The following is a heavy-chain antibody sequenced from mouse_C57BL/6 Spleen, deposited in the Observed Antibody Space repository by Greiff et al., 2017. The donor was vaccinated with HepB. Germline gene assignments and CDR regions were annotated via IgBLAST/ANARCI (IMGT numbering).Heavy chain of an antibody. Sequence: SLPFLFKPSQSLSLTFSVTVYSITSGYYWNWIRQFPLNKLEWMGYISYDGSNNYNPSLKNRISITRDTSKNQFFLKLNSVTTEDTATYYCAITTVVATDYWGQGTSVTVSS. J-gene: IGHJ4*01. CDR2: ISYDGSN. D-gene: IGHD1-1*01. CDR3: AITTVVATDY. CDR1: VYSITSGYY. V-gene: IGHV3-6*01.